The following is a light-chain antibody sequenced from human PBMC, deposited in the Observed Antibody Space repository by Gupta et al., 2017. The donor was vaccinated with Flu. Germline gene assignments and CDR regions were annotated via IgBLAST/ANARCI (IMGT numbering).Light chain of an antibody. CDR2: DVS. Sequence: QSALTQPRSMSASPGQSVTISCTGTSSDVGGSNYVSCYQHYPAKAPQLIIYDVSESHSGVPDGFSGSKSGKAASLTISGLQAEDDADYHCSSNAGGYSWVFGGGTKLTVL. CDR3: SSNAGGYSWV. CDR1: SSDVGGSNY. J-gene: IGLJ3*02. V-gene: IGLV2-11*01.